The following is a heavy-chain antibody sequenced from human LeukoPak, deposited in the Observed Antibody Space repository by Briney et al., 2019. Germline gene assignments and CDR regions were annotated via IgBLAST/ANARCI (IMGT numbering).Heavy chain of an antibody. CDR1: GYTFTSYD. J-gene: IGHJ6*03. Sequence: ASVKVSCKSSGYTFTSYDINWVGQATGQGLEWMGWMNPNSGNTGYAQKFQGRVTINRNTSLGTAYMELGSLRSEDTAVCYCARALRGLGGSGCSSTSCSSYYYYMDVWGKGTTVTVSS. CDR2: MNPNSGNT. V-gene: IGHV1-8*03. CDR3: ARALRGLGGSGCSSTSCSSYYYYMDV. D-gene: IGHD2-2*01.